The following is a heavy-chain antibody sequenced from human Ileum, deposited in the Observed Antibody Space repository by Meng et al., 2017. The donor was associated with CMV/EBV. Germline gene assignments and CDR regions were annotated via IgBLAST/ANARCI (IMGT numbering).Heavy chain of an antibody. D-gene: IGHD2-2*01. CDR2: ISSSSSYI. CDR3: ARDSIVVVPAAMNYYYYYYGMDV. CDR1: GFTFSSYS. V-gene: IGHV3-21*01. J-gene: IGHJ6*02. Sequence: GESLKISCSASGFTFSSYSMNCVRQAPGKGLEWVPSISSSSSYIYYADSVKGRFTISRDKAKNSLYLQMNSLRADDTAVYYCARDSIVVVPAAMNYYYYYYGMDVWGQGTTVTVSS.